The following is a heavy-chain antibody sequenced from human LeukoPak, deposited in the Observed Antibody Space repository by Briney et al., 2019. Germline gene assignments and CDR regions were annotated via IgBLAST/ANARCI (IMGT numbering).Heavy chain of an antibody. J-gene: IGHJ4*02. CDR3: AKRLITMGAPADY. CDR2: INPNSGGT. V-gene: IGHV1-2*02. CDR1: GYTFTGYY. Sequence: ASVKVSCKASGYTFTGYYTHWVREAPGQGLEWMGWINPNSGGTNYAQKFQGRVTMTRDTSISTAYMELSRLISGDTAVYYCAKRLITMGAPADYWGQGTLVTVYS. D-gene: IGHD3-10*01.